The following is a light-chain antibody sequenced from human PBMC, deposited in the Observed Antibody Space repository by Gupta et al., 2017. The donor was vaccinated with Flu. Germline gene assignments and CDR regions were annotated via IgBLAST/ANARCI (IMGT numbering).Light chain of an antibody. V-gene: IGKV2-28*01. CDR2: LGP. CDR3: RQCLPAPRT. Sequence: IVMTQPLLHRPVTPAEPATISCSASQSLRHSNGYHYLDWYLPKPGQSPQLLMYLGPKRASGVPDKFSGSGSGTYVTLKISRVKAEDGVLEECRQCLPAPRTCGGGTKVEIK. J-gene: IGKJ4*01. CDR1: QSLRHSNGYHY.